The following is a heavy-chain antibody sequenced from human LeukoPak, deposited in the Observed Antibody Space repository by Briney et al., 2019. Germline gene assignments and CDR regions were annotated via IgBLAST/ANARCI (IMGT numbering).Heavy chain of an antibody. J-gene: IGHJ6*03. Sequence: GGSLRLSCAASGFTFDDYAMSWVRQAPGKGLEWVSGINWNGGSLGYADSVKGRFTISRDNAKNSLYLQMNCLRAEDTAVYYCARVSAYYYGSGSLSPYYYYYYMDVWGKGTTVTVSS. CDR1: GFTFDDYA. V-gene: IGHV3-20*04. CDR3: ARVSAYYYGSGSLSPYYYYYYMDV. CDR2: INWNGGSL. D-gene: IGHD3-10*01.